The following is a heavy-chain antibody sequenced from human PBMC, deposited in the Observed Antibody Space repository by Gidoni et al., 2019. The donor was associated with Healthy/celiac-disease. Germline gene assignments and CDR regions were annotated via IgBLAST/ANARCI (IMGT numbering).Heavy chain of an antibody. Sequence: QITLKESGPTLVKPTQTLTLTCTFSGFSLSTSGVGVGWIRQPPGKALEWLALIYWNDDKRYSPSLKSRLTITKDTSKNQVVLTMTNMDPVDTATYYCAHRPGYGSGSTFDIWGQGTMVTVSS. CDR3: AHRPGYGSGSTFDI. J-gene: IGHJ3*02. CDR1: GFSLSTSGVG. V-gene: IGHV2-5*01. D-gene: IGHD3-10*01. CDR2: IYWNDDK.